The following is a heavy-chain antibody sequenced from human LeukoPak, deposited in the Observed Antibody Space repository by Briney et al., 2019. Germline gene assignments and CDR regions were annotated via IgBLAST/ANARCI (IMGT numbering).Heavy chain of an antibody. CDR2: IYYSGST. D-gene: IGHD3-3*01. Sequence: PSETLSLTCTVSGGSISSYYWSWIRQPPGKGLEWIGYIYYSGSTNYNPSLKSRVTISVDTSKNQFSLKLSSVTAADTAVYYCARVGSSYDFWSGTRSYYYGMDVWGQGTTVTVSS. J-gene: IGHJ6*02. V-gene: IGHV4-59*12. CDR3: ARVGSSYDFWSGTRSYYYGMDV. CDR1: GGSISSYY.